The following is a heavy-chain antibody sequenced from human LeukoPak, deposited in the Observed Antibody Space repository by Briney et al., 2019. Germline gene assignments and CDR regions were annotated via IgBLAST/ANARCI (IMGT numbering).Heavy chain of an antibody. V-gene: IGHV3-72*01. J-gene: IGHJ3*02. CDR1: GSTFSRHS. D-gene: IGHD1-26*01. CDR2: SGNKANSYTT. CDR3: TRGYSGLSVYAFDI. Sequence: GGSLRLSCAASGSTFSRHSMNWVSQAPGKGLEWVGRSGNKANSYTTEYAGSVKGRFTISRDASKNSLYLQMNSLKTEDTAVYYCTRGYSGLSVYAFDIWGQGTMVTVSS.